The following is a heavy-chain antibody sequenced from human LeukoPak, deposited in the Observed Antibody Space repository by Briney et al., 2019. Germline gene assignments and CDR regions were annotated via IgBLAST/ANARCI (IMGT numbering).Heavy chain of an antibody. J-gene: IGHJ3*02. CDR2: IRYDGSNK. D-gene: IGHD4-17*01. CDR3: AKEDGDYGPLDI. V-gene: IGHV3-30*02. Sequence: GGSLRLPCAASGFTFSSYGMHWVRQAPGKGLEWVAFIRYDGSNKYYADSVKGRFTISRDNSKNTLYLQMNSLRAEDTAVYYCAKEDGDYGPLDIWGQGTMVTVSS. CDR1: GFTFSSYG.